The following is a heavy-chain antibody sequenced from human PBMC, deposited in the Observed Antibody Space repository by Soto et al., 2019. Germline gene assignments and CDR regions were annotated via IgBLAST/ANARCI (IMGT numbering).Heavy chain of an antibody. V-gene: IGHV3-30*18. J-gene: IGHJ4*02. Sequence: QVQLVESGGGVVQPGRSLRLSCAASGFTFSDYGMHWVRQAPGKGLEWVAVISYDGGNKYYADSVKSRFTISRDNSKSTLCLQMNNRRAEVRAVDCCANDFPNGYHFDYWGQETLVTVSS. CDR3: ANDFPNGYHFDY. CDR2: ISYDGGNK. D-gene: IGHD2-2*01. CDR1: GFTFSDYG.